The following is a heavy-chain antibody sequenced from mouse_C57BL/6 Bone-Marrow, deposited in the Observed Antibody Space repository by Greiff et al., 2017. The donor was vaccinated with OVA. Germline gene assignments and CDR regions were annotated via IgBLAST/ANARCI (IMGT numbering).Heavy chain of an antibody. Sequence: VQLQQSGAELARPGASVKLSCKASGYTFTSYGISWVKQRTGQGLEWIGEIYPRSGNTYYNEKFKGKATLTADKSSSTAYMELRSLTSEDAAVYVCARHYGSLYYYAMDYWGQGTSVTVSS. V-gene: IGHV1-81*01. J-gene: IGHJ4*01. CDR1: GYTFTSYG. CDR2: IYPRSGNT. CDR3: ARHYGSLYYYAMDY. D-gene: IGHD1-1*01.